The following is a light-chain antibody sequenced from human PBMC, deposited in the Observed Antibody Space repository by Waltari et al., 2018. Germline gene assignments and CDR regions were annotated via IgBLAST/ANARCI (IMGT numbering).Light chain of an antibody. CDR3: AVWDDSLGGV. J-gene: IGLJ3*02. V-gene: IGLV1-44*01. CDR2: TDN. CDR1: NSNIGGNS. Sequence: QSILTQPPSVSGTPGQRVTISCSGSNSNIGGNSVNWYQQLPGTAPKLLIYTDNQGPSGVPDRFSASKSGTSATLAITGLQSEDEADYYCAVWDDSLGGVFGGGTKLTVL.